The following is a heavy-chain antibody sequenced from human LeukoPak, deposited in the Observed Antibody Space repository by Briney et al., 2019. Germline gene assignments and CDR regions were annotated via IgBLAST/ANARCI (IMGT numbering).Heavy chain of an antibody. J-gene: IGHJ3*02. Sequence: GGSLRLSCAASGFTFDDYAMHWVRQAPGKGLEWVSGISWNSGSIGYADSVKGRFTISRDNAKNSLYLQMNSLRAEDTALYYCAKVLGVDYDFYHDAFDIWGQGTMVTVSS. CDR3: AKVLGVDYDFYHDAFDI. V-gene: IGHV3-9*01. D-gene: IGHD3-3*01. CDR2: ISWNSGSI. CDR1: GFTFDDYA.